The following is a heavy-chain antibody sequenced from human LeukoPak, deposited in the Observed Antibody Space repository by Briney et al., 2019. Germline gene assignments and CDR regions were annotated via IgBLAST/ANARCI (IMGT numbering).Heavy chain of an antibody. D-gene: IGHD3-22*01. V-gene: IGHV3-66*01. CDR2: IHSGGST. J-gene: IGHJ4*02. CDR1: GFTVSSKC. CDR3: ARDLQNYDSRTFDY. Sequence: GGSLRLSCAASGFTVSSKCMSWVRQAPGKGLQWVSVIHSGGSTYYADSVKGRFTVSRDNSKNTLYLQMNSLRAEDTAVYYCARDLQNYDSRTFDYWGQGTLVTVSS.